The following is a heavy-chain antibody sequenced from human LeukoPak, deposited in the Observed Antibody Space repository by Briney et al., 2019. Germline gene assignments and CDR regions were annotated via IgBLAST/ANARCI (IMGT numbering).Heavy chain of an antibody. CDR2: VYYNGNT. J-gene: IGHJ4*02. CDR3: ARTTSSGWSRFFDF. D-gene: IGHD6-19*01. Sequence: SETLSLTCTLSTGSIGRDYWSWIRQPPGKGLEWIGYVYYNGNTIYNPSLKSRVTISVDTSKNQFSLNVTSVTAADTAVYYCARTTSSGWSRFFDFWSQGSLVTVSS. CDR1: TGSIGRDY. V-gene: IGHV4-59*01.